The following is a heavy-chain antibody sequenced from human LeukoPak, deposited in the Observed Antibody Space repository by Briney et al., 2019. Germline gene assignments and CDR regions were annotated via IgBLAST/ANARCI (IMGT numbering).Heavy chain of an antibody. CDR3: ARTKPAGPDAFDI. CDR2: IDWDDDK. CDR1: GFSLSTSGMR. D-gene: IGHD6-13*01. V-gene: IGHV2-70*04. J-gene: IGHJ3*02. Sequence: SGSTLVNPTQTLTLTCTFSGFSLSTSGMRVSWIRQPPGKALEWLARIDWDDDKFYSTSLKTRLTISKDTSKNQVVLTMTNMDPVDTATYYCARTKPAGPDAFDIWGQGTMVTVSS.